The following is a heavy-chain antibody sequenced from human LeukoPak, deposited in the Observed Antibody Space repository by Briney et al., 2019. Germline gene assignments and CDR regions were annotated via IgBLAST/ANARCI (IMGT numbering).Heavy chain of an antibody. CDR3: ARDMGVRGLIDY. V-gene: IGHV3-48*02. Sequence: PGGSLRLSCAASGFTFRDFSMHWVRQAPGKGLEWVSFISSTSGTTFYADSVKGRFTISRDSAKNSLYLQMNSLRDEDTAVYYCARDMGVRGLIDYWGQGTLVTVSS. J-gene: IGHJ4*02. CDR1: GFTFRDFS. D-gene: IGHD4-17*01. CDR2: ISSTSGTT.